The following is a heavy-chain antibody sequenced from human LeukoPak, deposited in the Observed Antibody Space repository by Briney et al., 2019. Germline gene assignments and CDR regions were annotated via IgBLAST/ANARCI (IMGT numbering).Heavy chain of an antibody. CDR2: ISAYNGNT. CDR3: ARKFVVVPAAMEETHYYYYMDV. J-gene: IGHJ6*03. V-gene: IGHV1-18*01. CDR1: GYTFTSYG. Sequence: GASVKVSCKASGYTFTSYGISWVRQAPGQGLEWMGWISAYNGNTNYAQKLQGRVTMTTDTSTSTAYMELRSLRSDDTAVYYCARKFVVVPAAMEETHYYYYMDVWGKGTTVTISS. D-gene: IGHD2-2*01.